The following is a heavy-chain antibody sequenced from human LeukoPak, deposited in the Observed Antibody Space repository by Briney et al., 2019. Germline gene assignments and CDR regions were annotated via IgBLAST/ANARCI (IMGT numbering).Heavy chain of an antibody. CDR2: IYYSGST. Sequence: SETLSLTXTVSGGSISSSSYYWGWIRQPPGKGLEWIGSIYYSGSTYYNPSLKSRVTISVDTSKNQFSLKLSSVTAADTAVYYCARSRLYSSSWYYFDYWGQGTLVTVSS. CDR1: GGSISSSSYY. J-gene: IGHJ4*02. CDR3: ARSRLYSSSWYYFDY. D-gene: IGHD6-13*01. V-gene: IGHV4-39*01.